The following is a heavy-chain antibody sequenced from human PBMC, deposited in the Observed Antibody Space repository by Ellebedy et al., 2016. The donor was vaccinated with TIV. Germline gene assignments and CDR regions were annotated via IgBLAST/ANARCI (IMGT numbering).Heavy chain of an antibody. D-gene: IGHD4-23*01. CDR1: GFTFSSYA. CDR3: ARDAAGNGGKLDY. CDR2: ISYSGDST. J-gene: IGHJ4*02. V-gene: IGHV3-23*01. Sequence: GESLKISCTASGFTFSSYAMSWVRQAPGKGLEWVSAISYSGDSTFYADSVKGRFIISRDDSKNTLYLQMNSLRAEDTAVYYCARDAAGNGGKLDYWGQGALVTVSS.